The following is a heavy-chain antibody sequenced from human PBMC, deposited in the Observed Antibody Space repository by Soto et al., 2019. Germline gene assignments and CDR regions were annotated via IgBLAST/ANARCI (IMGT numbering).Heavy chain of an antibody. J-gene: IGHJ2*01. D-gene: IGHD3-16*02. Sequence: EVQLVESGGGLVQPGGSLRLSCAASGFTVSGNYMSWVRQAPGKGLEWVSVIYSSGTTYYTDSVKGRFTISRDDSKNTLYLQKNSLKGEDQAVYYCAGDAGGLSVADTSFDWYFDLWGRGTLVTVSS. V-gene: IGHV3-66*01. CDR3: AGDAGGLSVADTSFDWYFDL. CDR1: GFTVSGNY. CDR2: IYSSGTT.